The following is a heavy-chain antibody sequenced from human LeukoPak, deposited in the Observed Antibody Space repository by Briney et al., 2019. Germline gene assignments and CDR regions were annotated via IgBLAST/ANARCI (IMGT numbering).Heavy chain of an antibody. CDR1: GYTFTSYG. CDR2: ISAYNGNT. V-gene: IGHV1-18*01. D-gene: IGHD6-6*01. J-gene: IGHJ4*02. Sequence: GASVKVSCKASGYTFTSYGISWVRQAPGQGLEWMGWISAYNGNTNYAQKFQGRVTMTEDTSTDTAYMELSSLRSEDTAVYYCATAGSSPSLGDFDYWGQGTLVTVSS. CDR3: ATAGSSPSLGDFDY.